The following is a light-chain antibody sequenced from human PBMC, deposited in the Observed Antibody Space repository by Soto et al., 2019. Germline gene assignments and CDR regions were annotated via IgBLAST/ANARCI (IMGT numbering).Light chain of an antibody. Sequence: DIHLTQSPSTLSASVGDRVTITCRASQTITNLLAWFQQKPGKAPEILIYKASSLQSGVPSRFSGSGSGTEFTLTISSVQPDDFATYYCQQYKSYPLTFGGGTKVDIK. J-gene: IGKJ4*01. CDR3: QQYKSYPLT. CDR2: KAS. CDR1: QTITNL. V-gene: IGKV1-5*03.